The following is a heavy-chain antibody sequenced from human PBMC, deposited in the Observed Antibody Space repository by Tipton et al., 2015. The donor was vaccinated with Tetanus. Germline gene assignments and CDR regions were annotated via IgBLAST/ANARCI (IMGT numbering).Heavy chain of an antibody. J-gene: IGHJ4*02. D-gene: IGHD1-26*01. CDR3: AKGRELRRDHFVH. V-gene: IGHV3-30*18. CDR1: GFTFSSFC. Sequence: SLRLSCAASGFTFSSFCMHWVRQAPGRGLEWVAGISFEGRNKYYADSVKDRITISRDNAKNTLFLQMTSLRPDDTAVYYCAKGRELRRDHFVHWGQGPLVTVSS. CDR2: ISFEGRNK.